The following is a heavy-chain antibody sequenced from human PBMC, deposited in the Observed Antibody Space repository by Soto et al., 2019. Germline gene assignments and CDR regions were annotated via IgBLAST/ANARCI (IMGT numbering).Heavy chain of an antibody. D-gene: IGHD1-1*01. V-gene: IGHV3-11*06. Sequence: GGSLRLSCEGSGFTCRYYYISWIRQAPGKGLEWISYSSNSGTFSRYADSVKGRFSISRDNTKNLLYLQMNSLRAEDTAVYYCARSGDNYNRLDYWGQGTPVTVSS. CDR3: ARSGDNYNRLDY. CDR2: SSNSGTFS. CDR1: GFTCRYYY. J-gene: IGHJ4*02.